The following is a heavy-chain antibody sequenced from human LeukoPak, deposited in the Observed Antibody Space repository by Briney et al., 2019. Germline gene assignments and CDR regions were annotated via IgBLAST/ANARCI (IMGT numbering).Heavy chain of an antibody. Sequence: ASVKVSCKASGYTFTGYYMHWVRQAPGQGLEWMGWINPNSGGTNYAQKFQGRVTMTRDTSISTAYMELSRLRSDDTAVYYCARDFGFYGSGSYYYYYMDVWGKGTTVTISS. J-gene: IGHJ6*03. CDR1: GYTFTGYY. CDR2: INPNSGGT. V-gene: IGHV1-2*02. D-gene: IGHD3-10*01. CDR3: ARDFGFYGSGSYYYYYMDV.